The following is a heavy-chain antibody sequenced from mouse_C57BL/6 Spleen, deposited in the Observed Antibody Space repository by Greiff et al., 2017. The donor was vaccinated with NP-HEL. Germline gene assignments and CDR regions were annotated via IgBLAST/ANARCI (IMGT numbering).Heavy chain of an antibody. D-gene: IGHD1-1*01. CDR2: IDTSDSET. CDR3: ASPYGSSYSYAMDY. V-gene: IGHV1-52*01. Sequence: VQLQQPGAELVRPGSSVKLSCKASGYTFTSYWMHWVEQRPIQGLEWIGNIDTSDSETHYNQKFKDKATLTVDKSSSTAYMQLSSLTSEDSAVYYCASPYGSSYSYAMDYWGQGPSVTVSS. CDR1: GYTFTSYW. J-gene: IGHJ4*01.